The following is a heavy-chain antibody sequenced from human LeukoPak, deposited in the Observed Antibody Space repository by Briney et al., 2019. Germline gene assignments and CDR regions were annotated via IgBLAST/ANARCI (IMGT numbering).Heavy chain of an antibody. Sequence: SSVKVSCKASVGTFSSYAISWGREAPAPRLEWRGGIIPIFGTANYAQKFQGRVTITADESTGKAYLELSSLRSEDTAVYYFSRDHRRCSGGRGGLGSYWGQGTLVTVSS. V-gene: IGHV1-69*13. CDR3: SRDHRRCSGGRGGLGSY. CDR1: VGTFSSYA. D-gene: IGHD2-15*01. CDR2: IIPIFGTA. J-gene: IGHJ4*02.